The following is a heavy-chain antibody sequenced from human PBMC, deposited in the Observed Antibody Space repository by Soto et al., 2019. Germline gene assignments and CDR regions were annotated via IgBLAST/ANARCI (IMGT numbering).Heavy chain of an antibody. CDR3: ARAPAWLRTGFDY. D-gene: IGHD5-12*01. CDR1: GFTFSSYS. V-gene: IGHV3-21*01. J-gene: IGHJ4*02. CDR2: ISSSSSYI. Sequence: GGSLRLSCAASGFTFSSYSMNWVRQAPGKGLEWVSSISSSSSYIYYADSVKGRFTISRDNAKNSLYLQMNSLRAEDTAVYYCARAPAWLRTGFDYWGQGTLVTVSS.